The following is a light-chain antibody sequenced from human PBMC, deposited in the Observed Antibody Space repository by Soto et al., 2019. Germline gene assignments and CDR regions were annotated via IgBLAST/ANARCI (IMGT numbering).Light chain of an antibody. CDR3: QHTYRTTLT. Sequence: DIQMTQFPLSLSSSVGDRVTITCRASQTIRSHLNWYQQKPGEAPKIVIYATSTLQSGVPSRFSGSVSGTDFILTISSLQPEDFATYYCQHTYRTTLTFGGGTKVEIK. J-gene: IGKJ4*01. CDR2: ATS. CDR1: QTIRSH. V-gene: IGKV1-39*01.